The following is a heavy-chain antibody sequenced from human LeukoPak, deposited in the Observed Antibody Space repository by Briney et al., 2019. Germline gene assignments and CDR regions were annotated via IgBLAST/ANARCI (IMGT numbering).Heavy chain of an antibody. D-gene: IGHD6-13*01. J-gene: IGHJ4*02. CDR3: ARLVGSSWYLEVLRGRDY. V-gene: IGHV4-34*01. CDR2: INDSGST. Sequence: PSETLSLTCAVYGGSFSGYYWSWIRQSPGKGLEWIGEINDSGSTKYNTSLKSRVTISVDPSKNQFSLKLTSVTAADTAVYYCARLVGSSWYLEVLRGRDYWGQGTLVTVSS. CDR1: GGSFSGYY.